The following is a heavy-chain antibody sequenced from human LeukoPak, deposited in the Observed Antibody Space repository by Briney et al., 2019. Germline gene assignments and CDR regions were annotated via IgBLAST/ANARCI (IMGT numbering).Heavy chain of an antibody. CDR1: GGTFSSYA. CDR3: ASKSYYDSSGYYENSLDY. J-gene: IGHJ4*02. V-gene: IGHV1-69*06. CDR2: IIPIFGTA. D-gene: IGHD3-22*01. Sequence: ASVKVSCKASGGTFSSYAISWVRQAPGQGLEWMGGIIPIFGTANYAQKFQGRVTITADKSTSTAYMELSSLRSEDTAVYYCASKSYYDSSGYYENSLDYWGQGTLVTVSS.